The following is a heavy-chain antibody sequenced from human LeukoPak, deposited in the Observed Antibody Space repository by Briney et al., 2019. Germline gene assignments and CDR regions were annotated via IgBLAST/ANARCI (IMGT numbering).Heavy chain of an antibody. D-gene: IGHD3-22*01. CDR1: GFTFSSSA. V-gene: IGHV3-23*03. CDR2: LYSDGST. J-gene: IGHJ4*02. CDR3: ARAAYDSNGYTANHDY. Sequence: GGSLRLSCAASGFTFSSSAMSWVRQAPGKGLEWVSVLYSDGSTYYADSVKGRFTISRDNSRNTLFLQMNNLRAEDTAFYYCARAAYDSNGYTANHDYWGQGTLVTVSS.